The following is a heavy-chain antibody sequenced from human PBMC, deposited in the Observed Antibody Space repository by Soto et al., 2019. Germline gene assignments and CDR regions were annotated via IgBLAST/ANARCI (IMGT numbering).Heavy chain of an antibody. CDR1: GYTFTSYG. Sequence: WASVKVSCKASGYTFTSYGISWVRQAPGQGLEWMGWISAYNGNTNYAQKLQGRVTMTTDTSTSTAYMELRSLRSDDTAVYYCARDLSGGDPPGEYFQHWGQGTLVTVSS. CDR3: ARDLSGGDPPGEYFQH. J-gene: IGHJ1*01. D-gene: IGHD2-21*02. V-gene: IGHV1-18*01. CDR2: ISAYNGNT.